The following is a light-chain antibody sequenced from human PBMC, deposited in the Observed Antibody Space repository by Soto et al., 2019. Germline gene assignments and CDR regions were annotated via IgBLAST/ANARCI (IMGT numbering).Light chain of an antibody. CDR3: CSYAGSSTFVV. Sequence: QSVLTQPASVSGSPGQSITISCTGTSSDVGSYNLVSWYQQHPGKAPKLMIYEGSKRPSGVSNRFSDSKSGNTASLTISGLQAEDEADYYCCSYAGSSTFVVFGTGTKVTVL. CDR1: SSDVGSYNL. CDR2: EGS. V-gene: IGLV2-23*03. J-gene: IGLJ1*01.